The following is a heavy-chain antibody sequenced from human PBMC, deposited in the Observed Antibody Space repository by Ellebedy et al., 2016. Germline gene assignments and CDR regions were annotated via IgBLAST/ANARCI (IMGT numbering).Heavy chain of an antibody. D-gene: IGHD6-13*01. CDR1: GFTFSDSP. J-gene: IGHJ4*02. CDR3: ISVTAVATLTREPDY. CDR2: IRSEADSYAT. V-gene: IGHV3-73*01. Sequence: GGSLRLXXAASGFTFSDSPIHWVRQASGKGLEWVGHIRSEADSYATRYGASVKGRFTISRDDSKNTAYLQMNSLKTEDTAVYYCISVTAVATLTREPDYWGQGTLVTVSS.